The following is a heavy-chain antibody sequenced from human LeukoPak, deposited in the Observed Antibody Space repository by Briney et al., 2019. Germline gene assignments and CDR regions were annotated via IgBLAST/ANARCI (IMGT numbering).Heavy chain of an antibody. J-gene: IGHJ4*02. CDR2: MSPNSGDT. CDR3: AKADGICTGGICYRHFDN. CDR1: GYTFTSYD. V-gene: IGHV1-8*01. D-gene: IGHD2-8*02. Sequence: ASVKVSCKASGYTFTSYDFNWVRQATGQRPEWMGWMSPNSGDTGYAQKFQDRVTMTRNTSISTAYMELSSLRSDDTAIYYCAKADGICTGGICYRHFDNWGQGTLVTVSS.